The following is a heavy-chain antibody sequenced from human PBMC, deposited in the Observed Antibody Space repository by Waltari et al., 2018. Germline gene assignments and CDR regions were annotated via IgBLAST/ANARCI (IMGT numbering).Heavy chain of an antibody. J-gene: IGHJ5*02. CDR2: ISPILGIA. CDR1: GGTFSSYA. D-gene: IGHD3-3*01. V-gene: IGHV1-69*04. CDR3: AREVYDFWSGYSLDP. Sequence: QVQLVQSGAEVKKPGSSVKVSCKASGGTFSSYAISWVRQAPGQGLEWMGRISPILGIANSAQKFKGRVTITADKSTRTAYMELSSLRSEDTAVYYCAREVYDFWSGYSLDPWGQGTLVTVSS.